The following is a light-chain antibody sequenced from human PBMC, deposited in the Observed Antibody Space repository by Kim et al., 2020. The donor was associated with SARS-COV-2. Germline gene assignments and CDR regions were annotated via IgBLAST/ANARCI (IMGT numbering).Light chain of an antibody. CDR2: FDK. CDR1: GSNIATNT. J-gene: IGLJ2*01. V-gene: IGLV1-44*01. CDR3: AAWDDRLDGVL. Sequence: GQRGSISSSGAGSNIATNTATWSQLVTGTATQLVIYFDKHRPSRVPDRFSGSTSDTSDSLPISGLQSEDEAEYYCAAWDDRLDGVLFGGGTQLTVL.